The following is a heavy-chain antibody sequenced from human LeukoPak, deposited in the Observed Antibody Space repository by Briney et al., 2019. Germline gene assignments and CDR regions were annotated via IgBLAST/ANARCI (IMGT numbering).Heavy chain of an antibody. J-gene: IGHJ4*02. V-gene: IGHV3-74*01. D-gene: IGHD4-17*01. Sequence: PGGSLRLSCAASGFTFSSYWMHWVRQAPGKGLVGVSRISSDGSSTSYADSVKGRFTISRDNAKNTLYLHMNSLRAEDTAVYYCARGMYINYGDYWGQGTLVTVSS. CDR2: ISSDGSST. CDR1: GFTFSSYW. CDR3: ARGMYINYGDY.